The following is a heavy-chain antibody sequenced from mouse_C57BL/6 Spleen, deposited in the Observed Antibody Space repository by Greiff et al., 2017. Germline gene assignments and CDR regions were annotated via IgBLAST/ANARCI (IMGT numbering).Heavy chain of an antibody. J-gene: IGHJ3*01. CDR2: INYDGSST. Sequence: EVQVVESEGGLVQPGSSMKLSCTASGFTFSDYYMAWVRQVPEKGLEWVANINYDGSSTYYLDSLKSRFIISRDNAKNILYLQMSSLKSEDTATYYCARGGRIYYDYDVGFAYWGQGTLVTVSA. CDR3: ARGGRIYYDYDVGFAY. V-gene: IGHV5-16*01. D-gene: IGHD2-4*01. CDR1: GFTFSDYY.